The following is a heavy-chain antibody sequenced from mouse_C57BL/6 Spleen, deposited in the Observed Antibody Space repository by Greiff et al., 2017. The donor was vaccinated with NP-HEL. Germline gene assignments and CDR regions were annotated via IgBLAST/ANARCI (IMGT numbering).Heavy chain of an antibody. V-gene: IGHV5-9-1*02. Sequence: EVHLVESGEGLVKPGGSLKLSCAASGFTFSSYAMSWVRQTPEKRLEWVAYISSGGDYIYYADTVKGRFTISRDNARNTLYLQMSSLKSEDTAMYYCTSYYGSSSRAWFAYWGQGTLVTVSA. CDR3: TSYYGSSSRAWFAY. CDR1: GFTFSSYA. J-gene: IGHJ3*01. D-gene: IGHD1-1*01. CDR2: ISSGGDYI.